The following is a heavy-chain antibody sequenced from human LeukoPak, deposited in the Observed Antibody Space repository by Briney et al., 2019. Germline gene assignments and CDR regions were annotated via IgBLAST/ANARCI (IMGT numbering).Heavy chain of an antibody. CDR1: GGSVSSGSYY. Sequence: SETLSLTCTVSGGSVSSGSYYWSWIRQPPGKGLEWIGYIFNSGSTNYNPSLKSRITISVDTSKSQFSLKLSSVTAADTAVYFCARTVIIGHSAWVRGIIDYRGQGTLVTVSS. J-gene: IGHJ4*02. CDR3: ARTVIIGHSAWVRGIIDY. V-gene: IGHV4-61*01. CDR2: IFNSGST. D-gene: IGHD3-10*01.